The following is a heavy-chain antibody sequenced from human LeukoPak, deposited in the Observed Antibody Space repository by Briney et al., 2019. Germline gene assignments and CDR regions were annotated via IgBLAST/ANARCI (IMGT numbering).Heavy chain of an antibody. D-gene: IGHD3-22*01. Sequence: ASVKVSCKASGYTFTGYYMHWVRQAPGQGLEWMGWISAYNGNTNYTQKFQGRVTMTTDTSTSTAYMELRSLRSDDTAVYYCARVDYDSCDYFDYWGQGTLVTVSS. CDR1: GYTFTGYY. CDR3: ARVDYDSCDYFDY. J-gene: IGHJ4*02. V-gene: IGHV1-18*04. CDR2: ISAYNGNT.